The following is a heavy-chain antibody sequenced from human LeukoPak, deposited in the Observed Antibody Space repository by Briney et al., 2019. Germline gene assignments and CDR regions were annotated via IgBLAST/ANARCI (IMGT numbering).Heavy chain of an antibody. D-gene: IGHD2-8*01. CDR1: GFTFSSYS. Sequence: PGGSLRLSCAASGFTFSSYSMSWVRQAPGKGLEWVSSISSSSSYIYYADSVKGRFTISRDNAKNSLYLQMNSLRAEDTAVYYCTTHCTHGVCFETRIDYWGQGTLVTVSS. CDR3: TTHCTHGVCFETRIDY. J-gene: IGHJ4*02. V-gene: IGHV3-21*01. CDR2: ISSSSSYI.